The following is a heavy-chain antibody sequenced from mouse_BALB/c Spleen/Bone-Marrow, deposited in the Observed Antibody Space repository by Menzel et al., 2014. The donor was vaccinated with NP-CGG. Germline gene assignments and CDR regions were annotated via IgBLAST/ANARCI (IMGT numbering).Heavy chain of an antibody. Sequence: VQLQQSGAELVKPGASVKLSCKASGYTFTSYYMYWVKQRPGQGLEWIGEINPSNGGTNFNEKFKNKATLTVDKSSSTAYMQLSSPTSEDSAVYYCTRYGNSHYYAMDYWGQGTSVTVSS. J-gene: IGHJ4*01. CDR3: TRYGNSHYYAMDY. CDR2: INPSNGGT. D-gene: IGHD1-1*01. CDR1: GYTFTSYY. V-gene: IGHV1S81*02.